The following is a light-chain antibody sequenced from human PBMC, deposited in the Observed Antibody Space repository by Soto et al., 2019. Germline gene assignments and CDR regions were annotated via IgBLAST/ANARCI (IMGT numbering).Light chain of an antibody. CDR3: QQYHNWPLT. CDR1: QSIRSD. J-gene: IGKJ4*01. CDR2: GAS. V-gene: IGKV3-15*01. Sequence: EIVMTQSPATLSVSPGERANLSCRASQSIRSDLAWYQQTPGQAPRLLFYGASTRATGVPARFSVSGSGTEFTLSISSLQSEDIAVYHCQQYHNWPLTFGGGTKVEIK.